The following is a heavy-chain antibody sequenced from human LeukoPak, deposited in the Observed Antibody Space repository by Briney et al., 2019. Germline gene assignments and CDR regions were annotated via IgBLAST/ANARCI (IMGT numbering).Heavy chain of an antibody. D-gene: IGHD6-13*01. Sequence: PGGSLRLSCAASGFTFSTYAMSWVRQAPGKGLEWVSAISNSGSSTYYADSVRGRFTISRDNSKNTLYLQMNSLRAEDTAVYYCAKAAAGSYYFDYWGQGNLATVSS. CDR1: GFTFSTYA. CDR3: AKAAAGSYYFDY. CDR2: ISNSGSST. J-gene: IGHJ4*02. V-gene: IGHV3-23*01.